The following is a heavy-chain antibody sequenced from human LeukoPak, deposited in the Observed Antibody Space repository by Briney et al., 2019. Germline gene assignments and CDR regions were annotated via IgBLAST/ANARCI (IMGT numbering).Heavy chain of an antibody. CDR3: ARPRDYGDYGGGY. CDR1: GFTFSSYS. D-gene: IGHD4-17*01. CDR2: ISSSSSYI. Sequence: GGSLRLSCVASGFTFSSYSMNWVRQAPGKGLEWVSSISSSSSYIYYADSVKGRFTISRDNAKNSLYLQMNSLRAEDTAVYYCARPRDYGDYGGGYWGQGTLDTVSS. J-gene: IGHJ4*02. V-gene: IGHV3-21*01.